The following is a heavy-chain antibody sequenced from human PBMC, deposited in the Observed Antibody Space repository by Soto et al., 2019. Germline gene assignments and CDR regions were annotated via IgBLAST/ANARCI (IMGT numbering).Heavy chain of an antibody. CDR2: ISYDGSNK. V-gene: IGHV3-30*18. J-gene: IGHJ4*02. CDR1: GFTFSSYG. D-gene: IGHD3-22*01. Sequence: SLRLSCAASGFTFSSYGMHWVRQAPGKGLEWVAVISYDGSNKYYADSVKGLFTISRDNSKNTLYLQMNSLRAEDTAVYYCAKDTIDSYDDSSGYFFDYWGQGTLVTVSS. CDR3: AKDTIDSYDDSSGYFFDY.